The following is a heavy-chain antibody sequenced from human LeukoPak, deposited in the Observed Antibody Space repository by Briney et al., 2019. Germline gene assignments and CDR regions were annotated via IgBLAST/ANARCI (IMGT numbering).Heavy chain of an antibody. CDR3: ARIAVAGNYYYYYMDV. CDR1: GFTFSSYS. Sequence: GGSLRLSCAASGFTFSSYSMNWVRQAPGKGLEYVSAISSNGGTTYYANSVKGRFTISRDNSKNTLYLQMGSLRAEDMAVYYCARIAVAGNYYYYYMDVWGKGTTVTVSS. D-gene: IGHD6-19*01. CDR2: ISSNGGTT. V-gene: IGHV3-64*01. J-gene: IGHJ6*03.